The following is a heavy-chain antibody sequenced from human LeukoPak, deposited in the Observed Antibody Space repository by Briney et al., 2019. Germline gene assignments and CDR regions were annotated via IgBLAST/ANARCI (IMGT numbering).Heavy chain of an antibody. J-gene: IGHJ3*02. V-gene: IGHV4-39*07. Sequence: SETLSLTCTVSGGSISSSSYYWGWIRQPPGKGLEWIGSIYYSGSTYYNPSLKSRVIISVDTSKNQFSLILSSVTAADTAVYYCARANYYDTSGYSRGAFDIWGQGTMVTVSS. D-gene: IGHD3-22*01. CDR2: IYYSGST. CDR3: ARANYYDTSGYSRGAFDI. CDR1: GGSISSSSYY.